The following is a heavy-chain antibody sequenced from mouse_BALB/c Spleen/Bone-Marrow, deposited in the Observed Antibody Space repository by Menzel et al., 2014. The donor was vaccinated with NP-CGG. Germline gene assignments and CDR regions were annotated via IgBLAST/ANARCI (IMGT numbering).Heavy chain of an antibody. D-gene: IGHD4-1*01. J-gene: IGHJ2*01. V-gene: IGHV1-54*03. CDR3: ARRLTGTLYFDY. CDR1: GYAFTNYL. CDR2: INPGSGAT. Sequence: QVQLKHSGAELVRPGTSVKVSCKASGYAFTNYLIEWVKQRPGQGLEWIGVINPGSGATNYNENFMGKATLTADKSSSTPYMQLSSLTSDDSAVYFCARRLTGTLYFDYWGQGTTLTVSS.